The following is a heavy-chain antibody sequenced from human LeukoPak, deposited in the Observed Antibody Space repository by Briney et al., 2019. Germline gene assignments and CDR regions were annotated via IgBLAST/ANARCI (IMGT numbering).Heavy chain of an antibody. Sequence: SETLSLTCTVSGGSISRNYWNWIRQPPGKGLEWIGNIYYSETTNYNPSLKSRVTISVDTSKNQFSLKLSSVTAADSAVYSCARYGGTYFDTWGQGTMVTVSS. J-gene: IGHJ3*02. V-gene: IGHV4-59*08. D-gene: IGHD3-10*01. CDR2: IYYSETT. CDR1: GGSISRNY. CDR3: ARYGGTYFDT.